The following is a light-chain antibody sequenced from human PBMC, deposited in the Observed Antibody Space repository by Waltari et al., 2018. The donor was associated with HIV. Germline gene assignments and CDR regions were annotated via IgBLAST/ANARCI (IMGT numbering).Light chain of an antibody. J-gene: IGLJ3*02. CDR3: SSYTSSSTWV. Sequence: QSALTQPASVSGSPGQSITISCTGPSRAVGGYNYVSWYQQHPGKAPKLMIYDVSNRPSGVSNRFSGSKSGNTASLTISGLQAEDEADYYCSSYTSSSTWVFGGGTKLTVL. CDR1: SRAVGGYNY. CDR2: DVS. V-gene: IGLV2-14*03.